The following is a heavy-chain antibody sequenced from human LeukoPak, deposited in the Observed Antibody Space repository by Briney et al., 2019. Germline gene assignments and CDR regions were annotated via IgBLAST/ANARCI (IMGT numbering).Heavy chain of an antibody. Sequence: SETLSLTCAVYGGSFSGYYWSWIRQPPGKGLEWIGYIYYSGSTNYNPSLKSRVTISVDTSKNQFSLKLSSVTAADTAVNYCASVWDTADDAFDIWGQGTMVTVSS. J-gene: IGHJ3*02. CDR2: IYYSGST. CDR1: GGSFSGYY. D-gene: IGHD5-18*01. CDR3: ASVWDTADDAFDI. V-gene: IGHV4-59*08.